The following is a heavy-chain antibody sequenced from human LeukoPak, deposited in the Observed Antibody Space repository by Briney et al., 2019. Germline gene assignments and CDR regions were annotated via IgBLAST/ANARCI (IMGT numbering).Heavy chain of an antibody. CDR2: INHSGST. D-gene: IGHD3-3*01. CDR1: GGSFSGYY. J-gene: IGHJ2*01. Sequence: KASETLSLTCAVYGGSFSGYYWSWIRQPPEKGLEWIGEINHSGSTNYNPSLKSRVTISVDTSKNQFSLRLSSVTAADSAVYYCARAAGSIFGVVVAAADYWYFDLWGRGTLVTVSS. CDR3: ARAAGSIFGVVVAAADYWYFDL. V-gene: IGHV4-34*01.